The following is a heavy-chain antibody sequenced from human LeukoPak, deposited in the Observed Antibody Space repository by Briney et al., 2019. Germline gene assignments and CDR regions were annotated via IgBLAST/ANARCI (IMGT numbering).Heavy chain of an antibody. D-gene: IGHD6-19*01. CDR2: ISYDGSNK. V-gene: IGHV3-30-3*01. CDR3: ARDPYYAYSSGWYGDY. J-gene: IGHJ4*02. CDR1: GFTFSSYA. Sequence: GGSLRLSCAASGFTFSSYAMHWVRQAPGKGLEWVAVISYDGSNKYYADSVKGRFTISRDNSKNTLYLQMNSLRAEDTAVYYCARDPYYAYSSGWYGDYWGQGTLVTVSS.